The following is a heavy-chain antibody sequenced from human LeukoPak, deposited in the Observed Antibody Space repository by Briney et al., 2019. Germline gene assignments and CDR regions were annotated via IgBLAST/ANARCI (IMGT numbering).Heavy chain of an antibody. CDR1: GGSICNNSYY. D-gene: IGHD6-13*01. J-gene: IGHJ3*02. CDR2: IYYSGRT. V-gene: IGHV4-39*01. Sequence: SETLSLTCSVSGGSICNNSYYWGWIRQPPGKGLEWIGSIYYSGRTYYNPSLKSRVTISVDTSKNHFSLKLSSMIAADSAFYYCTRHVAAGPGADAFDIWGQGTIVTVSS. CDR3: TRHVAAGPGADAFDI.